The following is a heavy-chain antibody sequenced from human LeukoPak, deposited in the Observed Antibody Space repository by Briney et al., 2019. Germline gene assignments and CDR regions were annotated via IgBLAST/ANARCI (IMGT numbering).Heavy chain of an antibody. CDR3: ARDHRWLNDAFDI. CDR2: ISYDGSNK. D-gene: IGHD4-23*01. Sequence: GGSLRLSCAASGFTFSNYAMHWVRQAPGKGLEWVAVISYDGSNKYYADSVKGQFTISRDNSKNTLYLQMNSLRAEDTAVYYCARDHRWLNDAFDIWGQGTMVTVSS. CDR1: GFTFSNYA. V-gene: IGHV3-30*01. J-gene: IGHJ3*02.